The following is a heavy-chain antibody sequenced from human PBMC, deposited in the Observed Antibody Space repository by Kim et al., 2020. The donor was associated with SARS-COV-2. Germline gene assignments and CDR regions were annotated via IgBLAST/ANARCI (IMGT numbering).Heavy chain of an antibody. J-gene: IGHJ3*02. Sequence: YNPSLKSRVTISVDTSKNQFSLKLSSVTAADTAVYYCARGTPSRVVAFDIWGQGTMVTVSS. D-gene: IGHD1-1*01. CDR3: ARGTPSRVVAFDI. V-gene: IGHV4-34*01.